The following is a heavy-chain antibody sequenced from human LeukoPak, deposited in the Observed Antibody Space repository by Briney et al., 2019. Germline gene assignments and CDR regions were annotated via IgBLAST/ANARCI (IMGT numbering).Heavy chain of an antibody. J-gene: IGHJ4*02. CDR2: IWYGGSNK. CDR3: ARDHRWLVDY. CDR1: GFTFSSYG. D-gene: IGHD6-19*01. Sequence: PGRSLRLSCAASGFTFSSYGMHWVRQAPGKGLEWVAVIWYGGSNKYYADSVKGRFTISRDNSKNTLYLQMNSLRAEDTAVYYCARDHRWLVDYWGQGTLVTVSS. V-gene: IGHV3-33*01.